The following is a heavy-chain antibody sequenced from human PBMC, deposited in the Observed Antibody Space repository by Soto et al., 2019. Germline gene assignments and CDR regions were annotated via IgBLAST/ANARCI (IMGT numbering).Heavy chain of an antibody. Sequence: QVQLVQSGAEVKKPGASVKVSCKASGYTFTSYYMHWVRQAPGQGLEWMGIINPSGGSTSYAQKFQGRVTMTRDTSTSTVYMELSSLRSEDTAVYYCARDRGIAVAASVVMDVWGQGTTVTVSS. J-gene: IGHJ6*02. CDR2: INPSGGST. V-gene: IGHV1-46*01. CDR1: GYTFTSYY. D-gene: IGHD6-19*01. CDR3: ARDRGIAVAASVVMDV.